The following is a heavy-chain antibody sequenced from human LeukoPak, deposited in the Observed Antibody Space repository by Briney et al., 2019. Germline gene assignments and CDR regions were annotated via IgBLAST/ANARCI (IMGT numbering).Heavy chain of an antibody. CDR1: GFAFRNYA. CDR2: ITTSNST. D-gene: IGHD3-22*01. Sequence: GGSLRLSCAASGFAFRNYAMTWVRQAPGKGLEWVSVITTSNSTYYADSVKGRFTISRDDSKNTLFLQMNGLRAEDTAVYYCARDGGGYYYSAEYFQHWGQGTLVTVSS. V-gene: IGHV3-23*01. J-gene: IGHJ1*01. CDR3: ARDGGGYYYSAEYFQH.